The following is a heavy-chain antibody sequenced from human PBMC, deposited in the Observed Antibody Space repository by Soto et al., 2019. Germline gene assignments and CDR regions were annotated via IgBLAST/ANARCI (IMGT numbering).Heavy chain of an antibody. V-gene: IGHV3-11*01. D-gene: IGHD3-9*01. CDR3: ARVAEYYDILTGYYPGAFDI. CDR1: GFTFSDYY. Sequence: QVQLVESGGGLVKPGGSLRLSCAASGFTFSDYYMSWIRQAPGKGLEWVSYISSSGSTIYYADSVKGRFTISRDNAKNSLYLQMNSLRAEDTAVYYCARVAEYYDILTGYYPGAFDIWGQGTMVTVSS. CDR2: ISSSGSTI. J-gene: IGHJ3*02.